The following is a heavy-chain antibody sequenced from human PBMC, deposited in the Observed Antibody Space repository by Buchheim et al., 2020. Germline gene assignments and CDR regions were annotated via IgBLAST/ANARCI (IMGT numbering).Heavy chain of an antibody. D-gene: IGHD3-9*01. CDR3: TTVSAYYDILTGYPLRMVDY. Sequence: EVQLVESGGGLVKPGGSLRLSCAASGFTFSNAWMSWVRQAPGKGLEWVCRIKSKTDCGPTDYAAPVKGRLPISRAASKTTLYLQMNSLKTEDTAVYYCTTVSAYYDILTGYPLRMVDYWGQGTL. CDR2: IKSKTDCGPT. J-gene: IGHJ4*02. CDR1: GFTFSNAW. V-gene: IGHV3-15*01.